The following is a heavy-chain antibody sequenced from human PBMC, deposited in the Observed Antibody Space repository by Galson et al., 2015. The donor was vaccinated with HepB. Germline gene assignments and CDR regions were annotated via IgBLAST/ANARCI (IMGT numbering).Heavy chain of an antibody. CDR3: GKALRPTAIRYYGMDV. V-gene: IGHV3-33*06. J-gene: IGHJ6*02. CDR2: IWYDGSNK. CDR1: GFTFSSYG. D-gene: IGHD3-10*01. Sequence: SLRLSCAASGFTFSSYGMHWVRQAPGKGLEWVAVIWYDGSNKYYADSVKGRFTISRDNSKNTLYLQMNSLTADDTAVYYCGKALRPTAIRYYGMDVLGQGTTVTVSS.